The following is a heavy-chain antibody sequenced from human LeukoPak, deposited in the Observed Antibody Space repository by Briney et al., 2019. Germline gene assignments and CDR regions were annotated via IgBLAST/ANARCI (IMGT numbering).Heavy chain of an antibody. CDR1: GGSISSYY. J-gene: IGHJ5*02. V-gene: IGHV4-4*09. D-gene: IGHD6-13*01. CDR3: ARHIADSWFDP. CDR2: IYTSGST. Sequence: PSETLSLTCTVSGGSISSYYWSWIRQPPGKGLEWIGYIYTSGSTNYNPSLKSRVTISVDTSKNQFSLKLSSVTAADTAVYYCARHIADSWFDPWGQGTLVTVSS.